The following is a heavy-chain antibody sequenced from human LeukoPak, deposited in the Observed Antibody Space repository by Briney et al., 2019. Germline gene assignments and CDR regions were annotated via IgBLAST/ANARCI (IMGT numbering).Heavy chain of an antibody. D-gene: IGHD5-12*01. CDR3: AGLSAYDAGFDP. J-gene: IGHJ5*02. V-gene: IGHV4-59*01. CDR1: GASMRSYF. CDR2: IYHTGDT. Sequence: SETLSLTCTVSGASMRSYFWNWIRQPPGKGLEWVGQIYHTGDTDYSPSLTSRLTISVDTSKSHFSLKLNSVTAADTAVYYCAGLSAYDAGFDPWGQGALVTVSS.